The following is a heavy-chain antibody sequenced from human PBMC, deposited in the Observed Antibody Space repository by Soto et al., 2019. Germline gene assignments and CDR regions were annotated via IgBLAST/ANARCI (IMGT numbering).Heavy chain of an antibody. V-gene: IGHV3-33*01. CDR1: GFTFSSYG. CDR3: ARDSDCSSTSCYERVGYYYYYGMDV. Sequence: QVQLVESGGGVVQPGRPLRLSCAASGFTFSSYGMHWVRQAPGKGLEWVAVIWYDGSNKYYADSVKGRFTISRDNSKNTLYLQMNSLRAEDTAVYYCARDSDCSSTSCYERVGYYYYYGMDVWGQGTTVTVSS. J-gene: IGHJ6*02. CDR2: IWYDGSNK. D-gene: IGHD2-2*01.